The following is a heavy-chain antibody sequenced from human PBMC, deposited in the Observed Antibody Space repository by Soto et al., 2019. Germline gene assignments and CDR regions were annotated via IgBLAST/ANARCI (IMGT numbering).Heavy chain of an antibody. CDR1: GGAFSNYA. D-gene: IGHD5-18*01. J-gene: IGHJ6*02. CDR2: IIPIAGTA. V-gene: IGHV1-69*13. CDR3: ARVEDSAIVSSIHSYYYAMDV. Sequence: SVKVSCKASGGAFSNYALSWVRQAPGQGLEVVGVIIPIAGTANYAQKFQGRVTITADESTSTAYMDVSSLISEDTAVYYCARVEDSAIVSSIHSYYYAMDVWGQGTPVTVSS.